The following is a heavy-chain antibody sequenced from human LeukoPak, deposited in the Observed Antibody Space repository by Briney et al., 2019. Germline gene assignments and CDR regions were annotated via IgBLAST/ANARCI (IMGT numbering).Heavy chain of an antibody. D-gene: IGHD2-21*01. Sequence: PGGSLRLSCAASGFTFSSYAISWVRQAPGKGLEWVSAISGSGGSTYYADSVKGRFTISRDNSKNTLYLQMNSLRAEDTAVYYCAKATRTFFSSPLWSFDYWGQGTLVTVSS. J-gene: IGHJ4*02. V-gene: IGHV3-23*01. CDR1: GFTFSSYA. CDR2: ISGSGGST. CDR3: AKATRTFFSSPLWSFDY.